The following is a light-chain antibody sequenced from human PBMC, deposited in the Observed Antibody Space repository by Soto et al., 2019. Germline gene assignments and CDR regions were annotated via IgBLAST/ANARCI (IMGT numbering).Light chain of an antibody. CDR1: QSLLHSIGYSY. V-gene: IGKV2-28*01. Sequence: DLVMTQSPLSLPVTPGEPASISCRSSQSLLHSIGYSYLDWYLQKPGQSPQLLIYLGSNRASGVPDRFSGRGSGTDFTLKISRVEAEDVGVYYCMQALQTPWTFGQGTKVEIK. CDR3: MQALQTPWT. J-gene: IGKJ1*01. CDR2: LGS.